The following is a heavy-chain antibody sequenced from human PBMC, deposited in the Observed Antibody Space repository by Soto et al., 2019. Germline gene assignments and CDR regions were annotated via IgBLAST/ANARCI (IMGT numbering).Heavy chain of an antibody. CDR1: GYSFTSYW. Sequence: GESLKISCKGSGYSFTSYWIGWVRQMPGKGLEWMGIIYPGASDTRYSPSFQGLVTISADKSISTAYLQWSSLKASDTAMYYCARTSAAGKYYYGMDVWGQGTTVTVSS. CDR3: ARTSAAGKYYYGMDV. D-gene: IGHD6-13*01. J-gene: IGHJ6*02. V-gene: IGHV5-51*01. CDR2: IYPGASDT.